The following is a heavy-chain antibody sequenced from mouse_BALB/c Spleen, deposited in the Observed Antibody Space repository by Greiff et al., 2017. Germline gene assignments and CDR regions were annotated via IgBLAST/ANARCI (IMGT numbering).Heavy chain of an antibody. D-gene: IGHD2-3*01. CDR3: ARADGYYEFAY. Sequence: VQLQQSGPGLVKPSQSLSLTCSVTGYSITSGYYWNWIRQFPGNKPEWMGYISYDGSNNYNPSLKNRISITRDTSKNQFFLKLNSVTTEDTATYYCARADGYYEFAYWGQGTLVTVSA. J-gene: IGHJ3*01. V-gene: IGHV3-6*02. CDR2: ISYDGSN. CDR1: GYSITSGYY.